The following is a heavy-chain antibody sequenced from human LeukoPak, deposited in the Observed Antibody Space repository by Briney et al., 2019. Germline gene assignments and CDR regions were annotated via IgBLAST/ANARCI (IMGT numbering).Heavy chain of an antibody. V-gene: IGHV3-21*01. Sequence: PGGSLRLSCAASGFTFSSYAMSWVRQAPGKGLEWVSSISSSSSYIYYADSVKGRFTISRDNAKNSLYLQMNSLRAEDTAVYYCARVRPQTYYYGSGSYSDYWGQGTLVTVSS. CDR3: ARVRPQTYYYGSGSYSDY. CDR1: GFTFSSYA. CDR2: ISSSSSYI. D-gene: IGHD3-10*01. J-gene: IGHJ4*02.